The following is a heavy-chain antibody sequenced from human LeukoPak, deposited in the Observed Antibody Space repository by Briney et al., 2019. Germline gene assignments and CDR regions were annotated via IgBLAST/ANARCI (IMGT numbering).Heavy chain of an antibody. D-gene: IGHD6-19*01. J-gene: IGHJ4*02. CDR2: INPNSGGT. V-gene: IGHV1-2*02. CDR1: GYTFTGYY. CDR3: ARLHGYSSGWFYHFGY. Sequence: ASVKVSCKASGYTFTGYYMHWVRQAPGQGLEWMGWINPNSGGTNYAQKFQGRVTMTRDTSISTAYMELSSLRSDDTAVYYCARLHGYSSGWFYHFGYWGQGTLVTVSS.